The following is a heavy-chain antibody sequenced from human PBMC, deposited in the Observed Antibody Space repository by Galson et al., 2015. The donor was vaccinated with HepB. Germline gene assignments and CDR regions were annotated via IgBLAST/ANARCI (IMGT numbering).Heavy chain of an antibody. D-gene: IGHD6-19*01. J-gene: IGHJ4*02. Sequence: QVQLQESGPGLVKPSETLSLTCTVSGGSISSSSYYWGWIRQPPGKGLEWIGSIYYSGSTYYNPSLKSRVTISVDTSKNQFSLRLSSVTAADTAVYYCAAIAVAGTPPGWGQGTLVTVSS. CDR1: GGSISSSSYY. V-gene: IGHV4-39*01. CDR3: AAIAVAGTPPG. CDR2: IYYSGST.